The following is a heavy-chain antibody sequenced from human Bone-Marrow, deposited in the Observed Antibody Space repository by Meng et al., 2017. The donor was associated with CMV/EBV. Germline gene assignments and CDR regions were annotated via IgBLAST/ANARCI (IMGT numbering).Heavy chain of an antibody. CDR2: IYPNSGGT. CDR1: GYRFSDHY. V-gene: IGHV1-2*02. J-gene: IGHJ4*02. Sequence: QGQLGQPGAEVKIPGASVKVSRQTSGYRFSDHYMHWVRQAPGQGLEWMGWIYPNSGGTHYAQKFQDRVTMTRDTSISTVYMELSRLTSDDTAVYYCVRDHNWGPDYWGQGTLVTVSS. CDR3: VRDHNWGPDY. D-gene: IGHD1-1*01.